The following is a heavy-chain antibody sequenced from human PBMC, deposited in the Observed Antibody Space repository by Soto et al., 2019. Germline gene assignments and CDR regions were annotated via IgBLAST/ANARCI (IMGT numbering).Heavy chain of an antibody. V-gene: IGHV4-34*01. CDR3: ARVGRDGYNWYAFDI. J-gene: IGHJ3*02. CDR2: INHCGST. CDR1: GGSFSGYY. D-gene: IGHD5-12*01. Sequence: PSETLSLTCAVYGGSFSGYYWSWIRQPPGKGLEWIGEINHCGSTNFNPSLKSRVTISVDTSQNQFSLKLSSVTAADTAVYYCARVGRDGYNWYAFDIWGQGTMVTVSS.